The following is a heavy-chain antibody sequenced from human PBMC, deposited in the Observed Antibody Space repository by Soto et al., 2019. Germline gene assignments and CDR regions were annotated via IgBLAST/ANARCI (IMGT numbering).Heavy chain of an antibody. CDR2: ISGSGGST. CDR3: AKTKAVPAAPNWIDP. V-gene: IGHV3-23*01. Sequence: GGSLRVSCAASGFTFSSYAMSWVRQAPGKGLEWVSAISGSGGSTYYADSVKGRFTISRDNSKNTLYLQMNSLRDEDTAVYYCAKTKAVPAAPNWIDPRGQAPLVTLAS. J-gene: IGHJ5*02. CDR1: GFTFSSYA. D-gene: IGHD2-2*01.